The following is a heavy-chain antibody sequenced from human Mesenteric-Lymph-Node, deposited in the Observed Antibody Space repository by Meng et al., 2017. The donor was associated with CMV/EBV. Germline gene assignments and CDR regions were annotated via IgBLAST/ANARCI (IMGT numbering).Heavy chain of an antibody. CDR1: GYSISSGYY. CDR2: IYHSGST. V-gene: IGHV4-38-2*02. CDR3: ARDLGQQLDHDAFDI. Sequence: SETLSLTCTVSGYSISSGYYWGWIRQPPGKGLEWIGSIYHSGSTYYNPSLKSRVTISVDTSKNQFSLKLSSVTAADTAVYYCARDLGQQLDHDAFDIWGQGTMVTVSS. D-gene: IGHD6-13*01. J-gene: IGHJ3*02.